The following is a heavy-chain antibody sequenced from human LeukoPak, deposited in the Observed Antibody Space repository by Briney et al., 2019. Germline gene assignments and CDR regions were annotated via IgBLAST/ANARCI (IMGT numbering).Heavy chain of an antibody. Sequence: SETLSLTCTVSGGSISSSAYYWGWIRPPPGKGLEWIGSIYYSGTTYYNPSLKSRVTISVDTSKNHFSLKLSSVTAADTAVYYCARLISSTGNFDYWGQGTLVTVSS. V-gene: IGHV4-39*02. CDR1: GGSISSSAYY. J-gene: IGHJ4*02. CDR3: ARLISSTGNFDY. CDR2: IYYSGTT. D-gene: IGHD1-14*01.